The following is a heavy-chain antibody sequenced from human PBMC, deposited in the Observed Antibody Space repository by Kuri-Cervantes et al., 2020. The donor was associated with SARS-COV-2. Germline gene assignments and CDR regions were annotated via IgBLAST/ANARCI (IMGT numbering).Heavy chain of an antibody. V-gene: IGHV4-34*01. CDR3: ARAAPDIVVVPAAKYFDY. D-gene: IGHD2-2*01. J-gene: IGHJ4*02. CDR1: GGSFSGYY. CDR2: INHSGST. Sequence: SETLSLTCAVYGGSFSGYYWSWIRQPPGKGLEWIGEINHSGSTNYNPSLKSRVTISVDTSKNQFSLKLNSVTAADTAVYYCARAAPDIVVVPAAKYFDYWGQGTLVTVSS.